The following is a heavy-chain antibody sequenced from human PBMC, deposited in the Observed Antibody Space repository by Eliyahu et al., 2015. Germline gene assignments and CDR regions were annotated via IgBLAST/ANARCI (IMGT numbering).Heavy chain of an antibody. V-gene: IGHV1-2*04. J-gene: IGHJ5*02. D-gene: IGHD5-12*01. CDR3: ARDRGYSGYET. Sequence: KASGYTFTGYYIHWVRQAPGQGLEWMGWINPSSGGTNYAQKFQGWVTMTRDTSISTAYMELSRLRSDDPAIYYCARDRGYSGYETWGQGTLVTVSS. CDR1: GYTFTGYY. CDR2: INPSSGGT.